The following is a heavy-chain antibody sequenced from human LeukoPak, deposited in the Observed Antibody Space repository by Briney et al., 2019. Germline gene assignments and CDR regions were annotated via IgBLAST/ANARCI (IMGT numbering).Heavy chain of an antibody. CDR2: ISYDGSNK. CDR3: AREGLYSSTLTAFDI. D-gene: IGHD6-13*01. J-gene: IGHJ3*02. Sequence: GGSLRLSCAASGFTFSSYAMHWVRQAPGKGLEWVAVISYDGSNKYYADSVKGRFTISRDNSKNTLYLQMSSLRAEDTAVYYCAREGLYSSTLTAFDIWGQGTMVTVSS. CDR1: GFTFSSYA. V-gene: IGHV3-30*04.